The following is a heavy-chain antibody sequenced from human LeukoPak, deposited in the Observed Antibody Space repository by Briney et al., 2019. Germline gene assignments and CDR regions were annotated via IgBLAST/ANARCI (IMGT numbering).Heavy chain of an antibody. CDR2: INHSGST. V-gene: IGHV4-34*01. J-gene: IGHJ4*02. CDR1: GGSFSGYY. D-gene: IGHD6-13*01. CDR3: ARRGRGQQLVLPD. Sequence: SETLSLTCAVYGGSFSGYYWSWIRQPPGKGLEWIGEINHSGSTNYNPSLKSRVTISVDTSKNQFSLKLSSVTAADTAVYYCARRGRGQQLVLPDWGQGTLVTVSS.